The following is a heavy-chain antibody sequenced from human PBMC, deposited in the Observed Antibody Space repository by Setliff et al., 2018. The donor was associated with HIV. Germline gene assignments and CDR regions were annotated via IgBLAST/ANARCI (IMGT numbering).Heavy chain of an antibody. CDR2: VYYTGRT. Sequence: PSETLSLTCTVSGGSISSSGPGYYWGWVRQPPGGGLEWIGSVYYTGRTTYNPSLRIRVTISLDTSKTQFSLSLTSVTAADTAMYYCARRGKTENSYVLNWFDPWGQGILVTVSS. CDR1: GGSISSSGPGYY. J-gene: IGHJ5*02. D-gene: IGHD5-18*01. V-gene: IGHV4-39*07. CDR3: ARRGKTENSYVLNWFDP.